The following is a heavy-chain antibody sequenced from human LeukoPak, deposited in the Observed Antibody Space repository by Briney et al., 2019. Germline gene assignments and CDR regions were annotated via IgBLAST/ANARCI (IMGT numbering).Heavy chain of an antibody. Sequence: ASLKVSCKASGYTFTGYYIHWVRQAAGHGLEGMGWVNPHSGGTNFAQGFRGKVTMTTDTSVTTAYLELNSLQSDDTAIYYCARTDNRYDSRLLFNWGQGTQITVSS. D-gene: IGHD3-22*01. CDR1: GYTFTGYY. CDR3: ARTDNRYDSRLLFN. V-gene: IGHV1-2*02. CDR2: VNPHSGGT. J-gene: IGHJ4*02.